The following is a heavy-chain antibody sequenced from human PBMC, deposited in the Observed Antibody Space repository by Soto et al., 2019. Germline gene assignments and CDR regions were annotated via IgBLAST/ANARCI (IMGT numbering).Heavy chain of an antibody. CDR1: EDCRSSYE. J-gene: IGHJ6*02. Sequence: PSETLSITCTVYEDCRSSYEWSWIRQPPGRRLEWIGYIDSNGGTSYNPSLQSRVTISIDTSTKQFSLKLSSVTAADTAVYYCVRQGFGRLHGLVDVWGQWTTVTVS. V-gene: IGHV4-59*08. D-gene: IGHD3-10*01. CDR2: IDSNGGT. CDR3: VRQGFGRLHGLVDV.